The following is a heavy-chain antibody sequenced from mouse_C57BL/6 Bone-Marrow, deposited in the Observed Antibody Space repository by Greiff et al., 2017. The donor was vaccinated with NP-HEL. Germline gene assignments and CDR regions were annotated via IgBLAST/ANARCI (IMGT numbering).Heavy chain of an antibody. J-gene: IGHJ1*03. V-gene: IGHV1-66*01. CDR2: IYPGGGNT. CDR1: GYSFTSYY. Sequence: QVQLQQSGPELVKPGASVKISCKASGYSFTSYYIHWVQQRPGQGLEWIGWIYPGGGNTKYNEKLKGKGTLTVDTSSSTAYMQLSSLTSEDSAVYYCARDGYYRYFWVWGTGTTVTASS. D-gene: IGHD2-3*01. CDR3: ARDGYYRYFWV.